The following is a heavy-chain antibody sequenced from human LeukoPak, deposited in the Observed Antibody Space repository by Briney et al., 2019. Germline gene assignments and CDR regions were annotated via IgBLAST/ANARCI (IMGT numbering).Heavy chain of an antibody. CDR3: ARDLYYYGSGTYWVSSY. J-gene: IGHJ4*02. Sequence: SVTVSCKASGGTFSSYAISWVRQAPGQGLEWMGGIIPIFDTANYAQKFQGRVTITADESTSTAYMEMRSLRSEDTAVYYCARDLYYYGSGTYWVSSYWGQGTLVTVSS. CDR2: IIPIFDTA. D-gene: IGHD3-10*01. CDR1: GGTFSSYA. V-gene: IGHV1-69*13.